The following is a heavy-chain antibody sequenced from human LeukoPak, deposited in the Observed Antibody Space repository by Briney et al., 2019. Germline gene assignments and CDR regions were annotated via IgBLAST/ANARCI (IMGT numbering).Heavy chain of an antibody. Sequence: GGSLRLSCAASGFTFSSYAMHWVRQAPGKGVEWVAVISYDGSNKYYADSVKGRFTISRDNSKNTLYLQMNSLRAEDTAVYYCARGKSGSYDYFDYWGQGTLVTVSS. D-gene: IGHD1-26*01. J-gene: IGHJ4*02. V-gene: IGHV3-30*04. CDR1: GFTFSSYA. CDR2: ISYDGSNK. CDR3: ARGKSGSYDYFDY.